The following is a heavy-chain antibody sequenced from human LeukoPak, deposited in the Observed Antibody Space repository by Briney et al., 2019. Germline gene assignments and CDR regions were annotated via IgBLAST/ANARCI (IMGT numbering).Heavy chain of an antibody. Sequence: SVKVSCKASGGTFSSYAISWVRQAPGQGLEWMGRIIPIPGIANYAQKFQGRVTITADKSTSTAYMELSSLRSEDTAVYYCARDLLLSGGNQDYWGQGTLVTVSS. J-gene: IGHJ4*02. D-gene: IGHD2-15*01. CDR1: GGTFSSYA. V-gene: IGHV1-69*04. CDR3: ARDLLLSGGNQDY. CDR2: IIPIPGIA.